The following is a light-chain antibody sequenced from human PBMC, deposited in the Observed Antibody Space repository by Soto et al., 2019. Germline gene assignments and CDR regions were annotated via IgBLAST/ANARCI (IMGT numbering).Light chain of an antibody. CDR1: QSVSNN. CDR2: GAS. CDR3: QQYNSWPLT. V-gene: IGKV3-15*01. Sequence: EIVMTQSPATLSVSPGERATLSCRASQSVSNNLAWYQQKPGQAPRLLIYGASTRATGIPARFSGSGSGTDFTLTISSLPSEDFAVYYCQQYNSWPLTFGGGTKVAIK. J-gene: IGKJ4*01.